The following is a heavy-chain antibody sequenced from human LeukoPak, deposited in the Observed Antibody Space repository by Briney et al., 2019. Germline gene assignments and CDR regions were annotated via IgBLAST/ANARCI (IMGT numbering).Heavy chain of an antibody. D-gene: IGHD3-22*01. V-gene: IGHV4-39*07. Sequence: SETLSLTCTVSGGSISSSSYYWGWIRQPPGKGLEWIGSIYYSGSTYYNPSLKSRVTISVDTSKNQFSLKLSSVTAADTAVYYCARDFTMIGFLNPAFDIWGQGTMVTVSS. J-gene: IGHJ3*02. CDR2: IYYSGST. CDR3: ARDFTMIGFLNPAFDI. CDR1: GGSISSSSYY.